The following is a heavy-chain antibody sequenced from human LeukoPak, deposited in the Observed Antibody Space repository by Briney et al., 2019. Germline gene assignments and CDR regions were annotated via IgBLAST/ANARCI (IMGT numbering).Heavy chain of an antibody. D-gene: IGHD3-3*01. CDR2: INPSGGST. CDR3: ARDSSVLRFLEWLLESLDY. J-gene: IGHJ4*02. CDR1: GYTFTSYY. Sequence: ASVRVSCKASGYTFTSYYMHWVRQAPGQGLEWMGIINPSGGSTSYAQKFQGRVTMTRDMSTSTVYMELSSLRSEDTAVYYCARDSSVLRFLEWLLESLDYWGQGTLVTVSS. V-gene: IGHV1-46*01.